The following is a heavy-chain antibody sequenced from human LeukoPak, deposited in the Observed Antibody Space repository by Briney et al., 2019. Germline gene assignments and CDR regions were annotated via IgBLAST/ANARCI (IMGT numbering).Heavy chain of an antibody. D-gene: IGHD6-13*01. J-gene: IGHJ3*02. CDR2: IIPVLSRT. CDR1: GGTFSSYS. V-gene: IGHV1-69*08. Sequence: SVKVSCKASGGTFSSYSMNWVRQAPGHGLDWMGGIIPVLSRTNYAQKFQGRVTITEDTSTNTAYMELSSPTSEDTAVYFCARAEQQLDPFDIWGQGTLVTVSS. CDR3: ARAEQQLDPFDI.